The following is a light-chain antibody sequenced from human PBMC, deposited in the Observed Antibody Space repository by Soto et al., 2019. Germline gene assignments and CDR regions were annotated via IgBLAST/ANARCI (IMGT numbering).Light chain of an antibody. CDR1: HSISNY. CDR3: QQLNSYPLT. CDR2: AAS. V-gene: IGKV1-39*01. Sequence: DIEVTRSASSQSGSVDDRVTIICRASHSISNYLNLYQQKPGKAPNLLIHAASSLRSGVTPRFSSSGSGTDFTLTISSLQPEDFATYYCQQLNSYPLTFGGGTKVDI. J-gene: IGKJ4*01.